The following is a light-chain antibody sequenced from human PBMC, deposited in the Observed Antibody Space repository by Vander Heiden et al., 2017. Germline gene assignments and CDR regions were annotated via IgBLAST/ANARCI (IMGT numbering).Light chain of an antibody. J-gene: IGKJ1*01. CDR1: QSLLHSNGYNY. V-gene: IGKV2-28*01. Sequence: DIVMTQSPLSLPVTHGEPASIPCRSSQSLLHSNGYNYLDWYLQKPGQSPQLLIYLGSNRASGVPDRFSGSGSGTDFTLKISRVEAEDVGVYYCRQALQTPLTFGQGTKLEIK. CDR3: RQALQTPLT. CDR2: LGS.